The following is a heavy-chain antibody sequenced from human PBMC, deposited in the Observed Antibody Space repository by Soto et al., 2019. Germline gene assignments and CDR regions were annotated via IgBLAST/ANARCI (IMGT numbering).Heavy chain of an antibody. Sequence: EVQLVESGGGLIQPGGSLRLSCAASGLTVSSNYMNWVRQAPGKGLEWVSLIYTGGGTYYADSVKGRFTVSRDNSKNTLYHKMNSLRAEDTAVYYCARMGQWRVPGDYYYGMDVWGQGTSVTVSS. J-gene: IGHJ6*02. D-gene: IGHD6-19*01. CDR3: ARMGQWRVPGDYYYGMDV. V-gene: IGHV3-53*01. CDR1: GLTVSSNY. CDR2: IYTGGGT.